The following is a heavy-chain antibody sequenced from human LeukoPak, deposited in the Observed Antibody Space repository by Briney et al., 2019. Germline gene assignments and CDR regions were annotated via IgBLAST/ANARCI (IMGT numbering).Heavy chain of an antibody. V-gene: IGHV4-38-2*02. CDR2: IYHSGNT. D-gene: IGHD3-22*01. CDR3: ARDTQYYYDSSGYFYLGFDY. CDR1: GYSISSGHY. Sequence: SETLSLTCAVSGYSISSGHYWAWVRQPPGKGLEWIGSIYHSGNTYYNASLKSRVSISVDTSKNQFSLKLTSMTAADTAIYYCARDTQYYYDSSGYFYLGFDYWGQGTLVTVSS. J-gene: IGHJ4*02.